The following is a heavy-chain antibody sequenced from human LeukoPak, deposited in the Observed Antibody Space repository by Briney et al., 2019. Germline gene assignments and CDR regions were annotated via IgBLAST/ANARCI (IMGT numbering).Heavy chain of an antibody. Sequence: GGSLRLSCAASGLTFSIYAMSWVPQAPGKGLEWVSGISGRGGSTYHADSVKGRFAIYRDNSKNTLYLQMDSLRAEDTDVYYCAKDVGSGSYFDYWGQGTLVTVSS. CDR3: AKDVGSGSYFDY. CDR1: GLTFSIYA. D-gene: IGHD3-10*01. J-gene: IGHJ4*02. V-gene: IGHV3-23*01. CDR2: ISGRGGST.